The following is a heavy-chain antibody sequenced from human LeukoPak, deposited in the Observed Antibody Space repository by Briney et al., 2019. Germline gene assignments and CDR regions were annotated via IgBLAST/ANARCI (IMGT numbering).Heavy chain of an antibody. CDR3: ARGRITMVRGVIIDY. D-gene: IGHD3-10*01. CDR1: GGSFSGYY. J-gene: IGHJ4*02. Sequence: SETLSLTCAVYGGSFSGYYWSWIRQPPGKGLEWIGEINHSGSTNYNPSLKSRVTISVDTSKNQFSLKLSSVTAADTAVYYCARGRITMVRGVIIDYWGQGTLVTVSS. CDR2: INHSGST. V-gene: IGHV4-34*01.